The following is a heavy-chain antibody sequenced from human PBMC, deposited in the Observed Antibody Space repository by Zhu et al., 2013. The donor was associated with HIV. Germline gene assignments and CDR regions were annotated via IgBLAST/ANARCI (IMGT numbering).Heavy chain of an antibody. CDR3: ARDYGTPVVTLEYFEH. Sequence: QVQVVQSGREVKKPGASVMLSCKASGYTFTSYGISWVRQAPGQGLEWMGWISAYTDNTNYAQKFQDRITMTTDPSTSTAHMELRSLRSDDTAVYYCARDYGTPVVTLEYFEHWGQGTLVTVSS. D-gene: IGHD4-17*01. CDR1: GYTFTSYG. J-gene: IGHJ1*01. V-gene: IGHV1-18*01. CDR2: ISAYTDNT.